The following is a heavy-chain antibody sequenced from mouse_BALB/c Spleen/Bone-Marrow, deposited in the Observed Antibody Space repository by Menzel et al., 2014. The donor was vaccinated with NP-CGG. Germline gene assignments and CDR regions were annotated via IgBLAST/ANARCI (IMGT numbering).Heavy chain of an antibody. Sequence: VQLQQSGPELVRPGVSVKISCKGSGYTFTDYAMHWVKQSHAKSLEWIGVINTYSGNTNYNQNFKGKATMTVDKSSSTAFMVLARLTYEDSAIYYCAREGYASTAWFAYWGQGTPVTVSA. V-gene: IGHV1-67*01. J-gene: IGHJ3*01. D-gene: IGHD1-1*01. CDR3: AREGYASTAWFAY. CDR1: GYTFTDYA. CDR2: INTYSGNT.